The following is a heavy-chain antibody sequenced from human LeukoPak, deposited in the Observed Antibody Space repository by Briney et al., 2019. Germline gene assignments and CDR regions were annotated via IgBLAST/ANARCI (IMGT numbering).Heavy chain of an antibody. D-gene: IGHD2-21*01. J-gene: IGHJ4*02. CDR3: TRQAIVGRLPPLV. CDR2: IYYSGST. CDR1: GGSISSSSYY. V-gene: IGHV4-39*07. Sequence: PSETLSLTCTVSGGSISSSSYYWGWIRQPPGKGLEWIGSIYYSGSTYYNPSLKSRVTISVDTSKNQFSLKVNSVTAADTAMFYCTRQAIVGRLPPLVWGQGILVTVSS.